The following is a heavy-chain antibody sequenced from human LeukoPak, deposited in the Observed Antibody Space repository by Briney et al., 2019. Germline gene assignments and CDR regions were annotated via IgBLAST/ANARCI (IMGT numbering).Heavy chain of an antibody. CDR1: SGSFSGHY. CDR3: ARGLDILTEGAFDI. V-gene: IGHV4-34*01. CDR2: INHSGSA. Sequence: SETLSLTCAVYSGSFSGHYWSWIRQSPVKGLEWIGEINHSGSANFNPSLKSRVTISVDTSKKQFSLKVRSVTAADTAVYYCARGLDILTEGAFDIWGQGTMVIVSS. J-gene: IGHJ3*02. D-gene: IGHD3-9*01.